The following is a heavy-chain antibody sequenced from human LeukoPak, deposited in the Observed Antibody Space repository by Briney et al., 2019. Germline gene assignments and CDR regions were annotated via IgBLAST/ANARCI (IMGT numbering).Heavy chain of an antibody. V-gene: IGHV1-69*04. Sequence: ASVKVSCKASGGTFSSYAISWVRQAPGQGLEWMGRIIPIFGIANYAQKFQGRVTITADKSTSTAYMELSSLRSEDTAVYYCARTDPWGYSGYDPSCSYYYYGMDVWGQGTTVTVSS. CDR1: GGTFSSYA. D-gene: IGHD5-12*01. J-gene: IGHJ6*02. CDR3: ARTDPWGYSGYDPSCSYYYYGMDV. CDR2: IIPIFGIA.